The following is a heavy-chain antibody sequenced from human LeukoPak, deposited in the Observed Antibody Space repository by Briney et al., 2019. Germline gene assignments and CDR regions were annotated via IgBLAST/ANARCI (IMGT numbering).Heavy chain of an antibody. CDR2: ISYDGSNK. D-gene: IGHD2-2*01. V-gene: IGHV3-30-3*01. CDR1: GFTFSSYA. J-gene: IGHJ3*02. Sequence: GGSLRLSCAASGFTFSSYAMHWVRQAPGKGLEWVAVISYDGSNKYYADSVKGRFTISRDNSKNTLYLQMNSLRAEDTAVYYCARVVPAATPQADAFDIWGQGTMVTVSS. CDR3: ARVVPAATPQADAFDI.